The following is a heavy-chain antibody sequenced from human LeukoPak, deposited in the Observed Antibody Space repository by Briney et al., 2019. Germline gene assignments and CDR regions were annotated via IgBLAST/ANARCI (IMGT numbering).Heavy chain of an antibody. CDR2: ISSGSSYI. CDR1: GFTFSSYN. J-gene: IGHJ4*02. CDR3: ARYSGSYRDY. V-gene: IGHV3-21*01. D-gene: IGHD1-26*01. Sequence: AGSLRLSCAASGFTFSSYNMNWVRQAPGKGLEWVSSISSGSSYIYYADSVKGRFTISRDNAKNSLYLQMNSLRAEDTAVYYCARYSGSYRDYWGQGTLVTVSS.